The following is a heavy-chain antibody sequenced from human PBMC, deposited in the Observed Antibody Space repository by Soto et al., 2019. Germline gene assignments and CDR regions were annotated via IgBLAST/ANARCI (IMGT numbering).Heavy chain of an antibody. CDR3: ARDGEYTSGWYSFDS. J-gene: IGHJ5*01. CDR2: VYVTWTT. Sequence: LSLTCTVSGESISDYYWSWIRHPAGQALEWIGRVYVTWTTYFNPSLKSRVTMSVDTSNNQVSLKLSSVTAADSAIYYCARDGEYTSGWYSFDSWGPGTLVTV. CDR1: GESISDYY. D-gene: IGHD6-19*01. V-gene: IGHV4-4*07.